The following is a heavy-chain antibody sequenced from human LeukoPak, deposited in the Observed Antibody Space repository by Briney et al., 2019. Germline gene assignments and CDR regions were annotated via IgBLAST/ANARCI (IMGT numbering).Heavy chain of an antibody. D-gene: IGHD3-22*01. Sequence: GGSLRLSCAASGFTFDDYAMHWVRQAPGKGLEWVSGISWNSGSIGYADSVKGRFTISRDNAKNSLYLQMNSLRAEDTALYYCAKGRNYDSSGYPDYWGQETLVTVSS. V-gene: IGHV3-9*01. CDR1: GFTFDDYA. CDR3: AKGRNYDSSGYPDY. CDR2: ISWNSGSI. J-gene: IGHJ4*02.